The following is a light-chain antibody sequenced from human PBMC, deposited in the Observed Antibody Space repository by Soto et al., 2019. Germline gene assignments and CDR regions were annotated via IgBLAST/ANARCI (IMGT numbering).Light chain of an antibody. Sequence: QSVLTQPPSASGTPGQRVTISCSGSSSNIGDNPVNWYQQVPGAAPKLLIYINDQRPSGVPDRFSGSTSGTSASLAISGLQPEDEADYYCAAWDDSLNALFGTGTKVTVL. CDR2: IND. CDR3: AAWDDSLNAL. V-gene: IGLV1-44*01. J-gene: IGLJ1*01. CDR1: SSNIGDNP.